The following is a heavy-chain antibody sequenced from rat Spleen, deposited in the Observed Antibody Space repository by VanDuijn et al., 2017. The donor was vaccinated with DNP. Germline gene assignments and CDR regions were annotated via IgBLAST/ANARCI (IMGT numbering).Heavy chain of an antibody. Sequence: EVQLVESGGGLVQPGRSLKLSCVASGFIFSNYWMTWIRQAPGKGLEWVASISPSGGSTYYRDSVKGRFTISRDNAKSTLYLQMDSLRSEDTATYYCATAAIPGSYFDYWGQGVMVTVSS. CDR1: GFIFSNYW. V-gene: IGHV5-31*01. D-gene: IGHD4-1*01. J-gene: IGHJ2*01. CDR3: ATAAIPGSYFDY. CDR2: ISPSGGST.